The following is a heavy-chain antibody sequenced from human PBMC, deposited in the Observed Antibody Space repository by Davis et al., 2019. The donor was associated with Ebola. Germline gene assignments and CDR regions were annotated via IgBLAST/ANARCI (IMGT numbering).Heavy chain of an antibody. J-gene: IGHJ3*02. V-gene: IGHV1-18*01. CDR3: AREERADQLLFDAFDI. D-gene: IGHD2-2*01. Sequence: AASVKVSCKASGYTFTSYGISWVRQAPGQGLEWMGWISAYNGNTNYAQKLQGRVTMTTDTSTSTAYMELRSLRSDDTAVYYCAREERADQLLFDAFDIWGQGTMVTVSS. CDR1: GYTFTSYG. CDR2: ISAYNGNT.